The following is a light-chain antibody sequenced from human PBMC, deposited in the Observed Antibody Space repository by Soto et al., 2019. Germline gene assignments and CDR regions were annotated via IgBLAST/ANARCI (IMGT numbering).Light chain of an antibody. CDR3: QQYDGWPRT. Sequence: EIVMTQSPATLSVSPGETATLSCRASQRVGINLAWYQQKPGQAPRLLIYSASTRASGIPDRFSGSGSGTEFTLTISSLQSEDFAFFYCQQYDGWPRTFGQGIKVDIK. CDR1: QRVGIN. CDR2: SAS. V-gene: IGKV3-15*01. J-gene: IGKJ1*01.